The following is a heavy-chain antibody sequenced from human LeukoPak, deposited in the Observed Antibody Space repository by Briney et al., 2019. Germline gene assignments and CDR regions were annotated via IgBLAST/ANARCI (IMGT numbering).Heavy chain of an antibody. Sequence: PGGSLRLSCAASRFTLSNYWVSWVRQAPGKGLEWVANIKQDGSETYYVDSVKGRFTISRDNAKNSLSLQMNSLRAEDTAVYYCARDGVHAFDIWGQGTMVTVSS. CDR2: IKQDGSET. CDR1: RFTLSNYW. J-gene: IGHJ3*02. V-gene: IGHV3-7*01. D-gene: IGHD2-8*01. CDR3: ARDGVHAFDI.